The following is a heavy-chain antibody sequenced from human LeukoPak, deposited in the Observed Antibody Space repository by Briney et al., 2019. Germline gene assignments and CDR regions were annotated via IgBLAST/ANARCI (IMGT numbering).Heavy chain of an antibody. CDR3: ARRAGAYSHPYDY. V-gene: IGHV3-23*01. CDR1: GFTFSSYA. CDR2: ISGSGGST. J-gene: IGHJ4*02. D-gene: IGHD4/OR15-4a*01. Sequence: GGSLRLSCAASGFTFSSYAMNWVRQAPGKGLEWVSAISGSGGSTYYADSVKGRFTISRDNSKNTLYLQMNSLRAEDTAVYYCARRAGAYSHPYDYWGQGTLVTVSS.